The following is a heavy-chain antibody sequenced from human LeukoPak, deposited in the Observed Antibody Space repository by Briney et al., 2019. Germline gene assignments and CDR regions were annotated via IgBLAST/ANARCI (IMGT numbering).Heavy chain of an antibody. V-gene: IGHV3-48*04. CDR3: ARVWDFWTGYLDY. J-gene: IGHJ4*02. D-gene: IGHD3/OR15-3a*01. Sequence: GGSLRLSCAASGFTFGSYSMNWVRQAPGKGLEWVSYISSSSSTIYYADSVKGRFTISRDNAKNSLHLQMNSLRAEDTAVYYCARVWDFWTGYLDYWGQGTLVTVSS. CDR1: GFTFGSYS. CDR2: ISSSSSTI.